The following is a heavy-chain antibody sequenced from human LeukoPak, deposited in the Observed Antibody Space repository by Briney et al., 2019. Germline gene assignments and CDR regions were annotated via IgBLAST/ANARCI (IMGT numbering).Heavy chain of an antibody. CDR1: GFTFSNYW. J-gene: IGHJ4*02. Sequence: GGSLRLSCAASGFTFSNYWMSWVRQAPGRGGGWVARIKPDGSEKYYVDSVKARFTISRDNAKNSLYLQMNTLRAEDTAVYYCTTTPFYRDFNYWGQGTLVTVSS. V-gene: IGHV3-7*01. D-gene: IGHD3-10*01. CDR2: IKPDGSEK. CDR3: TTTPFYRDFNY.